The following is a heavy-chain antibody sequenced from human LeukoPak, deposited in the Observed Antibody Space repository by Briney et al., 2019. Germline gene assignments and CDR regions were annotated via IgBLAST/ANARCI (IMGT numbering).Heavy chain of an antibody. D-gene: IGHD3-16*01. V-gene: IGHV3-74*01. CDR2: INSDGSST. J-gene: IGHJ4*02. CDR3: ARVGKGEDFDY. Sequence: GGSLRLSCVASGFTFGSYWMHWVRQAPGKGLVWVSRINSDGSSTSYADSVKGRFTISRDDAKNTVYLQMNSLRDEDTAVYYCARVGKGEDFDYRGQGTLVTVSS. CDR1: GFTFGSYW.